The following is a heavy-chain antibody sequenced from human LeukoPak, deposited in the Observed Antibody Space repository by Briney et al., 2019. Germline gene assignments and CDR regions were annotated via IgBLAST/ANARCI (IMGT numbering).Heavy chain of an antibody. CDR2: IIPLFGTA. D-gene: IGHD3-22*01. Sequence: SVSVSCKASGGTFSNYAISWVPQAPGQGLEWMGGIIPLFGTADYAQKFQGRVTISADESTTTAYMELSSLRSEDTTVFYCATDSVDDSSYYSMFDYWGQGTLVTVSS. CDR1: GGTFSNYA. CDR3: ATDSVDDSSYYSMFDY. V-gene: IGHV1-69*01. J-gene: IGHJ4*02.